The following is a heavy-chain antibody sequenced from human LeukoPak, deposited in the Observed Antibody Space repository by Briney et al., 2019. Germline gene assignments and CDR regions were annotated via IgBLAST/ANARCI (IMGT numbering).Heavy chain of an antibody. Sequence: PSETLSLTCAVSGYSISSGYYWGWIRQPPGKGLEWIGSIYHSGNTYYNPSLKSRVTMSVDTSKNQFSLKLSSVTAADTAVYYCARTNWYFDLWGRGTLVTVSS. CDR2: IYHSGNT. V-gene: IGHV4-38-2*01. CDR1: GYSISSGYY. J-gene: IGHJ2*01. CDR3: ARTNWYFDL.